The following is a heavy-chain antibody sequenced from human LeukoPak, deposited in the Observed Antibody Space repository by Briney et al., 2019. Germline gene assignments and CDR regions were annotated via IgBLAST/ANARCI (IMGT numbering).Heavy chain of an antibody. CDR1: GASINSGNSY. Sequence: SETLSLTCTVSGASINSGNSYWSWIRQPPGKGLEWIGYIYYSGTTYYNPSLKSRVSMSVDTSENQFSLKLNSVTAADTAVYYCARSPYLDSWAGYYDLDCWGQGTLVTVSS. V-gene: IGHV4-30-4*08. CDR3: ARSPYLDSWAGYYDLDC. CDR2: IYYSGTT. J-gene: IGHJ4*02. D-gene: IGHD3/OR15-3a*01.